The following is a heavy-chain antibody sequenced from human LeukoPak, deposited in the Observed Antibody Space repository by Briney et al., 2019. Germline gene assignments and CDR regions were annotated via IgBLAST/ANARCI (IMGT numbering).Heavy chain of an antibody. Sequence: ASVKVSCKASGYTFTSYYMHWVRQAPGQGLEWMGIINPSGGSTSYAQKFQGRVTMTRDTSTSTVYMELSSLRSEDTAVYYCARGPHCSGGSCYSEWEAPFDYWGQGTLVTVSS. CDR1: GYTFTSYY. CDR3: ARGPHCSGGSCYSEWEAPFDY. V-gene: IGHV1-46*01. CDR2: INPSGGST. J-gene: IGHJ4*02. D-gene: IGHD2-15*01.